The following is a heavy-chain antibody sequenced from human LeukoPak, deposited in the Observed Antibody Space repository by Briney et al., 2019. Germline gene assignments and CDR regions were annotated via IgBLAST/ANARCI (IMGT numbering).Heavy chain of an antibody. CDR2: ISSSVSTI. CDR1: GFSISDYY. CDR3: TRRRDYGDS. Sequence: GGSMRLSCAASGFSISDYYMSWIRQAPGKGLEWIAYISSSVSTIYYTDSVKGRFTISRDNANNSLYLQMDSLRAEDTAVYYCTRRRDYGDSWGQGTLVTVSS. V-gene: IGHV3-11*01. J-gene: IGHJ4*02.